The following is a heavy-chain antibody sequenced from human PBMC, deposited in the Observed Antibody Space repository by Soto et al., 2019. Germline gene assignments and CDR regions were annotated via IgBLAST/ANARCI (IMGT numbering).Heavy chain of an antibody. J-gene: IGHJ5*02. CDR1: GFSLSTVGVG. CDR2: IYLNGDK. Sequence: QITLKESGPTLVKPTQTLTLTCTFSGFSLSTVGVGVGWIRQPPGKALQWLALIYLNGDKYYSPSLTNRLTITKDTSKNQVVLTMTDMDPVDAGTFFCAHKGQLVGDGFDPWGQGTLVTVSS. D-gene: IGHD6-6*01. CDR3: AHKGQLVGDGFDP. V-gene: IGHV2-5*01.